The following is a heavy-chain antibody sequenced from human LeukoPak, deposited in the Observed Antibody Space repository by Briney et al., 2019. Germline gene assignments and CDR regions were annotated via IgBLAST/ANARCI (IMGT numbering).Heavy chain of an antibody. CDR2: INPNSGGT. D-gene: IGHD2-15*01. V-gene: IGHV1-2*02. CDR3: ARDLVADYYYYGMDV. J-gene: IGHJ6*02. CDR1: GYTFTGYY. Sequence: GASVKVSCKASGYTFTGYYIHWVRQAPGQGLEWMGWINPNSGGTNYAQKFQGRVTMTRDTSISTAYMELSRLRSDDTAVYYCARDLVADYYYYGMDVWGQGTTVTVSS.